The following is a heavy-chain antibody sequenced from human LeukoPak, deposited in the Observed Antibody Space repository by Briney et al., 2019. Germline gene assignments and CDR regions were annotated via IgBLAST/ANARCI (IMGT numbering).Heavy chain of an antibody. D-gene: IGHD6-19*01. V-gene: IGHV1-58*01. CDR3: ATRLAVAGTGGYYYYYYGMDV. J-gene: IGHJ6*02. CDR2: IVVGSGNT. CDR1: GFTFTSSA. Sequence: SVKVSCKASGFTFTSSAVQWVRQARGQRLEWIGWIVVGSGNTNYAQKFQERVTITRDMSTSTAYMELSSLRSEDTAVYYCATRLAVAGTGGYYYYYYGMDVWGQGTTVTVSS.